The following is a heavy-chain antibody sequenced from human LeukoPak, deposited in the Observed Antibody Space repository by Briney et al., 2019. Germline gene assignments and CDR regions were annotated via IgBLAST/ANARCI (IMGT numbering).Heavy chain of an antibody. J-gene: IGHJ6*02. Sequence: SETLSLTCTVSGGSISSYYWSWIRQPPGKGLEWIGYIYYSGSTNYNPSLKSRVTISVGTSKNQFSLKLSSVTAADTAVYYCARDRGRYGDPDYYYGMDVWGQGTTVTVSS. CDR2: IYYSGST. CDR1: GGSISSYY. CDR3: ARDRGRYGDPDYYYGMDV. V-gene: IGHV4-59*01. D-gene: IGHD4-17*01.